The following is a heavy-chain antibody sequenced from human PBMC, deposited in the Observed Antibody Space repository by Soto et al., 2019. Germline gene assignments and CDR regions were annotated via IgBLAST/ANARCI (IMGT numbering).Heavy chain of an antibody. D-gene: IGHD2-2*01. CDR3: GRDLTSNANCIDP. CDR1: GDYIHVGGYY. J-gene: IGHJ5*02. Sequence: QVQLQESGPGLVKPSQTLSLTCSVSGDYIHVGGYYWTWIRQRPGKGLEWMGYIYYTGKTYYNPSLESRLTMSVDRSKNQFFLRLTSVTAADTAVYFCGRDLTSNANCIDPWGQGTLVTVSS. V-gene: IGHV4-30-4*01. CDR2: IYYTGKT.